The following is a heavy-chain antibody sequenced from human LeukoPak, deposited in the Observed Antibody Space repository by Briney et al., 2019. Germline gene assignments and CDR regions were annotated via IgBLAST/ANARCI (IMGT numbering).Heavy chain of an antibody. CDR3: ARPLLWWPQVGYFDY. CDR1: GYTFTGYY. CDR2: INPNSGAT. Sequence: GASVKVSCKASGYTFTGYYMHWVRQAPGQGLEWMGWINPNSGATNYAQKFQGRVTMTRDTSISTAYMEPSRLRSDDTAVYYCARPLLWWPQVGYFDYWGQGTLVTVSS. V-gene: IGHV1-2*02. D-gene: IGHD4/OR15-4a*01. J-gene: IGHJ4*02.